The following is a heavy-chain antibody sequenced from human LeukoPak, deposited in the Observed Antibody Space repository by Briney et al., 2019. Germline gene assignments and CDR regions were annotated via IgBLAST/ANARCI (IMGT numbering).Heavy chain of an antibody. CDR2: ISAYNGDT. J-gene: IGHJ5*02. CDR1: GYPFTSYY. CDR3: ARDGLSYTNPNNWFDP. Sequence: ASVKVSCKASGYPFTSYYINWVRQAPGQGLDWMGWISAYNGDTNYAQNLQGRVTMTTDTSTDTAYMELRSLRPVDTAVYYCARDGLSYTNPNNWFDPWGQGTLVTVSS. D-gene: IGHD2-2*02. V-gene: IGHV1-18*01.